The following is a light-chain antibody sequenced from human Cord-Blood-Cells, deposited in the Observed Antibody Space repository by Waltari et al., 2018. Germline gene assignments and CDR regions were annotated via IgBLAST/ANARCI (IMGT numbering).Light chain of an antibody. J-gene: IGLJ3*02. V-gene: IGLV4-69*01. CDR2: LNSDGSH. CDR1: SGHSSYA. CDR3: QTWGTGIHWV. Sequence: QLVLTQSPSASASLGASVKLTCTLSSGHSSYAIARHPQQPEKGPRYLMKLNSDGSHSKGDGIPDRFSGSSSGAERYLTISSRQSEDEADYYCQTWGTGIHWVFGGGTKLTVL.